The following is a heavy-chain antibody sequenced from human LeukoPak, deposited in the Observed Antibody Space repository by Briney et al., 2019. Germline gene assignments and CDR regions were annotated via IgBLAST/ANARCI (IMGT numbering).Heavy chain of an antibody. CDR1: GFTFSSYG. J-gene: IGHJ4*02. CDR3: AKERTYSYGYRNDY. D-gene: IGHD5-18*01. V-gene: IGHV3-30*18. Sequence: GGSLRLSCAASGFTFSSYGMHWVRQAPGKGLEWVAVISYDGSNKYYADSVKGRFTISRDNSKNTLYLQMNSLRAEDTAVYYSAKERTYSYGYRNDYWGQGTLVTVSS. CDR2: ISYDGSNK.